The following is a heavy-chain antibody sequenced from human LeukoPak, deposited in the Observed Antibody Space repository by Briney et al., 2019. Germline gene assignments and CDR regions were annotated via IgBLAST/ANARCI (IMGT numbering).Heavy chain of an antibody. J-gene: IGHJ5*02. D-gene: IGHD3-10*01. CDR2: IYYSGST. CDR1: GGSISRYY. V-gene: IGHV4-59*01. CDR3: ARGNSLWFGETHNWFDP. Sequence: SETLSLTFTGSGGSISRYYWSWIRQPPGKGLEWIGYIYYSGSTNYNPSLKSRVTISVDTSKNQFSLKLSSVTAADTAVYYCARGNSLWFGETHNWFDPWGQGTLVTVSS.